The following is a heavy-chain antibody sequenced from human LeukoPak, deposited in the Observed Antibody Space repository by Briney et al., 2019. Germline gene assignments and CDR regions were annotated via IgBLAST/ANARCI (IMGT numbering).Heavy chain of an antibody. D-gene: IGHD7-27*01. J-gene: IGHJ4*02. V-gene: IGHV3-30*04. CDR3: ARRLENWALIY. CDR1: GFRFSSYA. CDR2: ISYDAKNQ. Sequence: PGGSLRLSCGASGFRFSSYAMHWVRQAPGKGLEWVAVISYDAKNQYYSDSAKGRFTISRDNSKDTLYLQMNSLRPDDTAVYYCARRLENWALIYWGQGTLVTVSS.